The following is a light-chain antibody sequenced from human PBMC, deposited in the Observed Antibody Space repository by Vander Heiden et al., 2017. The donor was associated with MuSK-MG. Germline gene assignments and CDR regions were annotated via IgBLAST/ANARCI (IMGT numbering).Light chain of an antibody. J-gene: IGKJ3*01. CDR1: QSMSSH. CDR2: AAS. V-gene: IGKV1-39*01. CDR3: QQTYSTPL. Sequence: DIQMTQSPSSLSASVGDRVTIICRASQSMSSHLNWYQQKPGKAPKLLIYAASSLQSGVPSRFSGSVSGTDFTLTISRLQPEDFATYYCQQTYSTPLFGHGTKVHIK.